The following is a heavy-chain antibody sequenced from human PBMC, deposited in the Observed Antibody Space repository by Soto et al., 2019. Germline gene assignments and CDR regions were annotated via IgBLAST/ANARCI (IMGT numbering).Heavy chain of an antibody. V-gene: IGHV3-23*01. CDR1: GFTFSGYA. J-gene: IGHJ6*02. CDR3: AKSPDFYYYGMDV. Sequence: PGGSLRLSCAASGFTFSGYAMTWVRQAPGKGLEWVSSSSGSGANTYYADSVKGRFTISRDNSKNTVSLHMNSLRADDTAVYYCAKSPDFYYYGMDVWGQGTTVTVSS. CDR2: SSGSGANT.